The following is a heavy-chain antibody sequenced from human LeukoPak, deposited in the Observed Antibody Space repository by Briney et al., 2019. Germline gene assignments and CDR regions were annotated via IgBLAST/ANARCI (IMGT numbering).Heavy chain of an antibody. CDR1: GGSFSGYY. V-gene: IGHV4-34*01. D-gene: IGHD3-22*01. Sequence: SETLSLTCAVYGGSFSGYYWSWIRQPPGKGLEWIGEINHSGSTNYNPSLKSRVTISVDTSKNQFSLKLSSVTAADTAVYYCARGRGDSSGYYYFDYWGQGTLVAVSS. J-gene: IGHJ4*02. CDR3: ARGRGDSSGYYYFDY. CDR2: INHSGST.